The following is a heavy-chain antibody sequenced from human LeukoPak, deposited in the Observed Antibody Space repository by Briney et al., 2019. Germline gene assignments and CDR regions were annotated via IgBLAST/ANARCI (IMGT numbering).Heavy chain of an antibody. CDR3: ARDLSSWSLFSQYYYYYMDV. D-gene: IGHD6-13*01. J-gene: IGHJ6*03. CDR1: GGTFSSYA. Sequence: ASVKVSCKASGGTFSSYAISWVRQAPGQGLEWMGGIIPIFGTANYAQKFQGRVTITADESTSTAYMELSSLRSEDTAVYYCARDLSSWSLFSQYYYYYMDVWGKGTTVTVSS. CDR2: IIPIFGTA. V-gene: IGHV1-69*13.